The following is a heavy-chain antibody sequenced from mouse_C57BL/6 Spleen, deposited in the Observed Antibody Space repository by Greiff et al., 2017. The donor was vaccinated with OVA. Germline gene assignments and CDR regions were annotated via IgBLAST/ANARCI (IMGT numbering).Heavy chain of an antibody. CDR1: GFTFSSYA. J-gene: IGHJ4*01. CDR2: ISSGGDYI. Sequence: EVQGVESGAGLVKPGGSLKLSCAASGFTFSSYAMSWVRQTPEKRLEWVAYISSGGDYIYYADTVKGRFTISRDNARNTLYLQMSSLKSEDTAMYYCTREYGSSYYAMDYWGQGTSVTVSS. CDR3: TREYGSSYYAMDY. V-gene: IGHV5-9-1*02. D-gene: IGHD1-1*01.